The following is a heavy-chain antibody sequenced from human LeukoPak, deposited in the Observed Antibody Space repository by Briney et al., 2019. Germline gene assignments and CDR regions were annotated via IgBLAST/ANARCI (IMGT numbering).Heavy chain of an antibody. D-gene: IGHD1-26*01. CDR2: IIPIFGTA. Sequence: ASVKVSCKASGGTFSSYAISWVRQAPGQGLEWMGGIIPIFGTANYARKFQGRVTITADESTSTAYMELSSLRSEDTAVYYCANGYGSYYFGGPDYWGLGTLVTVSS. J-gene: IGHJ4*02. V-gene: IGHV1-69*13. CDR3: ANGYGSYYFGGPDY. CDR1: GGTFSSYA.